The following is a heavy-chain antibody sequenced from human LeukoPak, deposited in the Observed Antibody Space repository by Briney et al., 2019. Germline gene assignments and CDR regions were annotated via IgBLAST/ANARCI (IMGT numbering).Heavy chain of an antibody. Sequence: SETLSLTCIVSGDSISGYSSTWVRQPPGKELEWVCFISISDSTSYKTGTTSYNSSTKIRVSVSADTPRNRLSPRLTSVTAADTAVYYGGRGRGGFWTGLDSWGQGTLVTVSS. D-gene: IGHD3/OR15-3a*01. CDR1: GDSISGYS. V-gene: IGHV4-59*01. J-gene: IGHJ4*02. CDR2: ISISDSTSYKTGTT. CDR3: GRGRGGFWTGLDS.